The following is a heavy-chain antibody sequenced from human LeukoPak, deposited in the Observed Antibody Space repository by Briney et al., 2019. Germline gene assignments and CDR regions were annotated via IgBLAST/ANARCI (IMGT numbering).Heavy chain of an antibody. CDR1: GFTFSSHW. Sequence: GGSLRLSCAASGFTFSSHWMNWVRQAPGKGLEWVANIKEDGSEKYYVDSVKVRFTISRDNAKNSLCLQLNSLRAEDTAITYCVRSGGYWGQGTLVTLPS. CDR3: VRSGGY. CDR2: IKEDGSEK. V-gene: IGHV3-7*05. D-gene: IGHD1-26*01. J-gene: IGHJ4*02.